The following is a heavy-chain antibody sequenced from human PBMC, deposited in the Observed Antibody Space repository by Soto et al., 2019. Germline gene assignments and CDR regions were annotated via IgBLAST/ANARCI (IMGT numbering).Heavy chain of an antibody. CDR2: INHSGST. Sequence: PSETLSLTCAVYGGSFSGYYWSWIRQPPGKGLEWIGEINHSGSTNYNPSLKSRVTISVDTSKNQFSLKLSSVTAADTAVYYCASPWGCSSTSCYRGGYYYYGMDVWGQGTTVTVSS. D-gene: IGHD2-2*01. J-gene: IGHJ6*02. V-gene: IGHV4-34*01. CDR3: ASPWGCSSTSCYRGGYYYYGMDV. CDR1: GGSFSGYY.